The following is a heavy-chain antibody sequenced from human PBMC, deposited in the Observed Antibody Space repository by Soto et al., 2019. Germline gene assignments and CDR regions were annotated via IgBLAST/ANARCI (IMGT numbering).Heavy chain of an antibody. V-gene: IGHV4-39*01. Sequence: QLQLQESGPGLVKPSETLSLTCTVSGGSISSSTNYWGWIRQPPGKGLEWIGMIYYSGSAYYNPSLKSRVTIARDTSKIQCSLRLSSVTAADTAVYYCARHGVDYGDYASYYYYGMDVWGRGTTVTVSS. D-gene: IGHD4-17*01. J-gene: IGHJ6*02. CDR2: IYYSGSA. CDR1: GGSISSSTNY. CDR3: ARHGVDYGDYASYYYYGMDV.